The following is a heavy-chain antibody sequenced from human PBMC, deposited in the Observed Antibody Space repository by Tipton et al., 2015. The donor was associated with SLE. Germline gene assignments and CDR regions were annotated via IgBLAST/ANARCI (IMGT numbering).Heavy chain of an antibody. Sequence: GSLRLSCAASGFTFSSYGMHWVRQAPGKGLEWVAFIRYDGSNKYYADSVKGRFTISRDNSKNTLYLQMNSLRAEDTAVYYCAKDFGFRTVVTPDYWGQGTLVTVSS. D-gene: IGHD4-23*01. CDR3: AKDFGFRTVVTPDY. V-gene: IGHV3-30*02. J-gene: IGHJ4*02. CDR2: IRYDGSNK. CDR1: GFTFSSYG.